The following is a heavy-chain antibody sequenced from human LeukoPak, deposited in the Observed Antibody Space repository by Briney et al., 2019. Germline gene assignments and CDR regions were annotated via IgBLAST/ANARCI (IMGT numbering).Heavy chain of an antibody. D-gene: IGHD3-22*01. CDR3: ARVVKRGYNWFDP. Sequence: ASVKVSCKASGGTFTSYDINWVRQATGQGLEWMGWMNPNSGNTGYAQKFQGRVTITRNTSISTAYMELSSLRSEDPAVYYCARVVKRGYNWFDPWGQGTLVTVSS. CDR2: MNPNSGNT. J-gene: IGHJ5*02. CDR1: GGTFTSYD. V-gene: IGHV1-8*03.